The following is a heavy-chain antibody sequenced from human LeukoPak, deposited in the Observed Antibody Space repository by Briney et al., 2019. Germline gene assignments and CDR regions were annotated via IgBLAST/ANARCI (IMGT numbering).Heavy chain of an antibody. CDR2: IYYSGST. J-gene: IGHJ3*02. CDR3: AAPGDYYGSGNHDAFDI. D-gene: IGHD3-10*01. CDR1: GGSISSSSYY. V-gene: IGHV4-39*01. Sequence: PSETLSLTCTVSGGSISSSSYYWGWIRQPPGKGLEWIGSIYYSGSTYYNPSLKSRVTISVDTSKSQFSLKLSSVTAADTAVYYCAAPGDYYGSGNHDAFDIWGQGTMVTVSS.